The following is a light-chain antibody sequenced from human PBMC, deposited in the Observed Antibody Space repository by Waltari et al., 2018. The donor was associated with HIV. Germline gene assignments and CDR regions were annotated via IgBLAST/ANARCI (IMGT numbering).Light chain of an antibody. Sequence: DIQMTQSPSSLSASVRDRVTITCRASQSVSNYLNWYQQKPGKAPKLLIYSASSLQSGVPSRFNGSGSGTDFTLTNNDLQPEDFTTYYCQQSYQIPRTFGQGTQVEVK. CDR3: QQSYQIPRT. CDR2: SAS. V-gene: IGKV1-39*01. CDR1: QSVSNY. J-gene: IGKJ1*01.